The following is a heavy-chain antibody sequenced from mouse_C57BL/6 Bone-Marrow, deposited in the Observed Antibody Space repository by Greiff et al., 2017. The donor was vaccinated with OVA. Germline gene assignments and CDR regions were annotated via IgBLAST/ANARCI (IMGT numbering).Heavy chain of an antibody. V-gene: IGHV1-63*01. CDR3: ARRAVVNYFDY. Sequence: QVQLKQSGAELVRPGTSVKMSCKASGYTFTNYWIGWAKQRPGHGLEWIGDIYPGGGYTNYNEKFKGKATLTADKSSSTAYMQFSSLTSEDSAIYYCARRAVVNYFDYWGQGTTLTVSS. CDR2: IYPGGGYT. D-gene: IGHD1-1*01. CDR1: GYTFTNYW. J-gene: IGHJ2*01.